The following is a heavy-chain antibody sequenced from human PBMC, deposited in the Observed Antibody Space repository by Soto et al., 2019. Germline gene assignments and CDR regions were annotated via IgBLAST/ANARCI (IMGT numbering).Heavy chain of an antibody. CDR2: IYYRSQRYT. CDR3: ARAVRGGGSCGGPHYFDY. D-gene: IGHD2-15*01. V-gene: IGHV6-1*01. J-gene: IGHJ4*02. Sequence: SQTPSLTCAISGDSVSIYSAACDWGSQSPARGLEWLGRIYYRSQRYTDYAVSVKSRITINPDTCKNQFSVPLNSLTPEDTAVNYCARAVRGGGSCGGPHYFDYWGQGTLVTVSS. CDR1: GDSVSIYSAA.